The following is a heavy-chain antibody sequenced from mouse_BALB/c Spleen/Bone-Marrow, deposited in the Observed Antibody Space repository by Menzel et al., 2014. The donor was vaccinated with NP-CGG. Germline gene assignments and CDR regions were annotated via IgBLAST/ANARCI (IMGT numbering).Heavy chain of an antibody. CDR3: ARDENVGIYWYFDV. CDR1: GFTFTDYY. CDR2: IRNKANGYTT. Sequence: EVQGVESGGGSVQPGGSLRLSCATSGFTFTDYYMSWVRQPPGKALEWLGFIRNKANGYTTEYSASVKGRFTISRDNSQRILYLQMNTLRAEDSATYYCARDENVGIYWYFDVWGAGTTVIVSS. J-gene: IGHJ1*01. V-gene: IGHV7-3*02.